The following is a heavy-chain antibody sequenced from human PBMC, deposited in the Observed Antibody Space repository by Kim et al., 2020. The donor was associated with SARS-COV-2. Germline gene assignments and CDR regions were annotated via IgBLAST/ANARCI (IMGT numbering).Heavy chain of an antibody. J-gene: IGHJ4*02. V-gene: IGHV4-39*01. CDR1: GGSISSSGYY. Sequence: SETLSLTCTVSGGSISSSGYYWGWIRQPPGKGLEWIGSVYYTGATYYDPSLKSRVTISVDTSKNQFSLKLNSVTAADTAVYYCAGHFRGTSIRFLGLYHFDSWGQGTLVTVPS. D-gene: IGHD2-2*02. CDR3: AGHFRGTSIRFLGLYHFDS. CDR2: VYYTGAT.